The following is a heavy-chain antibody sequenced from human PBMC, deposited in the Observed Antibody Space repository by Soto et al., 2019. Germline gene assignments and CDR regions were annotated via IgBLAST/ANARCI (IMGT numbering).Heavy chain of an antibody. Sequence: QITLKESGPTLVKPTQTLTLTCSFSGFSLSTSGVGVDWIRQPPGMALEWLALIFWDDDKRYNASLKSRLTITKDTSKNQVVLTMTNMDPMDTATYYCAHHYYFSGSYLYDYWGQGTLVTVSS. CDR1: GFSLSTSGVG. CDR2: IFWDDDK. D-gene: IGHD3-10*01. V-gene: IGHV2-5*02. J-gene: IGHJ4*02. CDR3: AHHYYFSGSYLYDY.